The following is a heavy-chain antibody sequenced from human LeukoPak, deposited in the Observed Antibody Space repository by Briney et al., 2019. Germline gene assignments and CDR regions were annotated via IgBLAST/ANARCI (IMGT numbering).Heavy chain of an antibody. CDR1: GGSISSYY. CDR3: ARLAAGSSSWDGWFDP. Sequence: SETLSLTCTVSGGSISSYYWNWIRQPPGKGLEWIGYIYYSGSTNYNPSLKSRVTISVDTSKNQFSLRLSSVTVADTAVYYCARLAAGSSSWDGWFDPWGQGTLVTVSS. J-gene: IGHJ5*02. D-gene: IGHD6-13*01. V-gene: IGHV4-59*08. CDR2: IYYSGST.